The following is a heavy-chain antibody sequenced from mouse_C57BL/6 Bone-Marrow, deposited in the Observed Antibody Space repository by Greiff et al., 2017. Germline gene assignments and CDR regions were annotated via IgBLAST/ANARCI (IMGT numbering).Heavy chain of an antibody. D-gene: IGHD2-3*01. Sequence: DVQLVESGGGLVKPGGSLKLSCAASGFTFSDYGMHWVRQAPEKGLEWVAYISSGSSTFYYADTVKGRFTISRDNAKNTLFLQMTSLRSEDTAMYYCARWGWLPLDYWGQGTTLTVSS. CDR3: ARWGWLPLDY. V-gene: IGHV5-17*01. CDR2: ISSGSSTF. J-gene: IGHJ2*01. CDR1: GFTFSDYG.